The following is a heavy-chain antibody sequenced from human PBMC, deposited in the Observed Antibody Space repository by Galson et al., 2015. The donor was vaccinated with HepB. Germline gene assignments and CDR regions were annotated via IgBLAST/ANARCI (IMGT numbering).Heavy chain of an antibody. Sequence: SVKVSCKASGYTFTGYYMHWVRQAPGQGLEWMGWINPNSGGTNYAQKFQGWVTMTRDTSISTAYMELSRLRSDDTAVYYCARDNADSSGWYYFDYWGQGTLVTVSS. D-gene: IGHD6-19*01. V-gene: IGHV1-2*04. CDR2: INPNSGGT. CDR1: GYTFTGYY. J-gene: IGHJ4*02. CDR3: ARDNADSSGWYYFDY.